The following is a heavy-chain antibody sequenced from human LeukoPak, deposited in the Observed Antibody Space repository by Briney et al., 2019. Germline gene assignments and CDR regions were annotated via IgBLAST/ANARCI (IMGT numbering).Heavy chain of an antibody. V-gene: IGHV1-46*01. D-gene: IGHD3-22*01. CDR1: GYTFTSYY. J-gene: IGHJ4*02. Sequence: ASVKVSCKASGYTFTSYYMHWVRQAPGQGLEWMGIINPSGGSTSYAQKFQGRVTMTRDTSTSTVYMGLSSLRSEDTAVYYCARGAYDSSGYYQLGYFDYWGQGTLVTVSS. CDR2: INPSGGST. CDR3: ARGAYDSSGYYQLGYFDY.